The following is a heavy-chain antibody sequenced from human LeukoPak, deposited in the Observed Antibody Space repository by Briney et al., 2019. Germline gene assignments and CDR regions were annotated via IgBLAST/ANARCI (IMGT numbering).Heavy chain of an antibody. CDR3: VRPGTSGTEGLEY. D-gene: IGHD1-26*01. CDR1: GDYISSSSYY. CDR2: VYKNGNS. Sequence: SETLSLNCTVSGDYISSSSYYWGWIRQTPGKGLEWIGSVYKNGNSYHNPSLKSRVSISTDTSKNQFSLKVTSVTVADTAVYYCVRPGTSGTEGLEYWGQGTLVTVSS. J-gene: IGHJ4*02. V-gene: IGHV4-39*01.